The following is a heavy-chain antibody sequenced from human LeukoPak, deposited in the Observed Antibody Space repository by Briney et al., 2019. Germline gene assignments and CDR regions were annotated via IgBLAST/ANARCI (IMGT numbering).Heavy chain of an antibody. CDR1: GDSISSSNYY. CDR2: ISYSGTT. V-gene: IGHV4-39*07. D-gene: IGHD5-24*01. J-gene: IGHJ6*03. Sequence: SETLSLTCNVSGDSISSSNYYWGWIRQPPGRGLEWIGSISYSGTTYYNPSLKSRVTISVDTSKNQFSLRLSSVTAAETAVYYCAREGRYRYGYNEYHSYMDIWGKGTTVTVSS. CDR3: AREGRYRYGYNEYHSYMDI.